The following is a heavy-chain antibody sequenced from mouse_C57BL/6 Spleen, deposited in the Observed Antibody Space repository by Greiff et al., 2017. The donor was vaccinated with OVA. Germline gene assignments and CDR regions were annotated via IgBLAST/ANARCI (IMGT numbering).Heavy chain of an antibody. Sequence: VQLKESGPELVKPGASVKISCKASGYAFSSSWMNWVKQRPGKGLEWIGRIYPGDGDTNYNGKFKGKATLTADKSSSTAYMQLSSLTSEDSAVYFCARGEGSLYFDYWGQGTTLTVSS. CDR3: ARGEGSLYFDY. CDR1: GYAFSSSW. J-gene: IGHJ2*01. CDR2: IYPGDGDT. V-gene: IGHV1-82*01.